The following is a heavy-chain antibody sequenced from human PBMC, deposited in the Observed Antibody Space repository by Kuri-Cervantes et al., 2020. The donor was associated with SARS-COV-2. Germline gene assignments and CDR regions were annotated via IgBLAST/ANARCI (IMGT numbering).Heavy chain of an antibody. J-gene: IGHJ2*01. V-gene: IGHV3-48*03. Sequence: GESLKISCAVSGFTVSSYGMNWVRQAPGKGPEWVSHISSSGNTIYYADSVKGRFTISRDNAKNSLYLQMNSLRAEDTAVYYCAREDITIFGVVKEYFDLWGRGTLVTVSS. CDR1: GFTVSSYG. D-gene: IGHD3-3*01. CDR3: AREDITIFGVVKEYFDL. CDR2: ISSSGNTI.